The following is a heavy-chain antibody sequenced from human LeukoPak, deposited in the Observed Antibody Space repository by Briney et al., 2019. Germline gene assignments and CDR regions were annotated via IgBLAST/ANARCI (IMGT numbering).Heavy chain of an antibody. D-gene: IGHD3-22*01. CDR1: GGSISSYY. CDR2: IYCSGST. V-gene: IGHV4-59*01. CDR3: ARDGPEYYYDSSGYYHDAFDI. J-gene: IGHJ3*02. Sequence: SETLSLTCTVSGGSISSYYWSWIRQPPGKGLEWIGYIYCSGSTNYNPSLKSRVTISVDTSKNQFSLKLSSVTAADTAVYYCARDGPEYYYDSSGYYHDAFDIWGQGTMVTVSS.